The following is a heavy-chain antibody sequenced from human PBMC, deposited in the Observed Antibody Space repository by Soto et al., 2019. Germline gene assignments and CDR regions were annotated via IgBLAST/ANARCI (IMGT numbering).Heavy chain of an antibody. D-gene: IGHD3-10*01. CDR2: IYNSGST. J-gene: IGHJ4*02. V-gene: IGHV4-61*01. CDR1: GGSVSSGNYY. Sequence: SETLSLTCTVSGGSVSSGNYYWSWIRQPPGKGLEWIGYIYNSGSTNYNPSLKSRVTISVDTSKNQFSLKLSSVTAADTAVYYCARDLGASITILDSWGQGTLVTVSS. CDR3: ARDLGASITILDS.